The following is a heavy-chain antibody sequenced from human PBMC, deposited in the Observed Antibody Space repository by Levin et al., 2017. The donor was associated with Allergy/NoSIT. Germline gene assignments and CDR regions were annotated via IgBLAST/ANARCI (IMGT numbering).Heavy chain of an antibody. CDR1: GGSISSSSYY. J-gene: IGHJ4*02. CDR3: ARSPEVVPAAIGYCSGGSCYSGFY. CDR2: IYYSGST. D-gene: IGHD2-15*01. Sequence: KASETLSLTCTVSGGSISSSSYYWGWIRQPPGTGLEWIGSIYYSGSTYYNPSLKCRVTISVDTSKNQFSLKLSSVTAADTAVYYCARSPEVVPAAIGYCSGGSCYSGFYWGQGTLVTVSS. V-gene: IGHV4-39*01.